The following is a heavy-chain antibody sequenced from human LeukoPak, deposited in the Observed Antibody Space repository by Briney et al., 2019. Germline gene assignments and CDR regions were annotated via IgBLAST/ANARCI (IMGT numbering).Heavy chain of an antibody. D-gene: IGHD3-22*01. CDR1: GFTFNTYA. CDR3: ARDLPQIEY. Sequence: GGSLRLSCAASGFTFNTYAMSWVRQAPGKGLEWVSAISSSGGSTFHADSVKGRFTISRDNAKNSLYLQINSLRAEDTALYYCARDLPQIEYWGQGTLVTVSS. CDR2: ISSSGGST. J-gene: IGHJ4*02. V-gene: IGHV3-23*01.